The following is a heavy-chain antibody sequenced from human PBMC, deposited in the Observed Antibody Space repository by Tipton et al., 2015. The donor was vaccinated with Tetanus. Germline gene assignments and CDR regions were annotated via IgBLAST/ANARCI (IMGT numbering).Heavy chain of an antibody. CDR3: ARGPPRLQFSY. D-gene: IGHD5-24*01. CDR2: INHSGST. J-gene: IGHJ4*02. V-gene: IGHV4-34*01. Sequence: TLSLTCNVSGASMIGGGYFWSWVRQHPGKGLEWIGEINHSGSTNYSPSLKSRVTISVDTSKNQFSLRLSSVTAADTAVYYCARGPPRLQFSYWGQGTLVTVSS. CDR1: GASMIGGGYF.